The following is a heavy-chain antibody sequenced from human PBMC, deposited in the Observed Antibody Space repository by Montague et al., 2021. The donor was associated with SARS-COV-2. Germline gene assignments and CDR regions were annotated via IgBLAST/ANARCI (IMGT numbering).Heavy chain of an antibody. CDR2: INHSGST. CDR1: GGSFSGYY. Sequence: SETLSLTCAVYGGSFSGYYWSWIRQPPGKGLEWIGEINHSGSTNXNPSLKSRVTISVDTSKNQFSLKLSSVTAADTAVYYCARGRRILLWFGELFPGGGYYGMDVWGQGTTVTVSS. CDR3: ARGRRILLWFGELFPGGGYYGMDV. D-gene: IGHD3-10*01. J-gene: IGHJ6*02. V-gene: IGHV4-34*01.